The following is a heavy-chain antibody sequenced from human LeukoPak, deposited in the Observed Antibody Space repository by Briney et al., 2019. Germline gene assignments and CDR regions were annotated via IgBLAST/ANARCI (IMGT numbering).Heavy chain of an antibody. V-gene: IGHV3-33*05. CDR2: MKYDGSDV. D-gene: IGHD7-27*01. CDR1: GFNFNTYG. Sequence: GGSLRLSCAASGFNFNTYGMHWVRQAPGKGLEWVAVMKYDGSDVYYGDSVKGRFTISRDNSKNTLYLQMNSLRAEDTAVYYCARDHSPKWGSGERYFGFWGQGTLVTVSS. J-gene: IGHJ4*02. CDR3: ARDHSPKWGSGERYFGF.